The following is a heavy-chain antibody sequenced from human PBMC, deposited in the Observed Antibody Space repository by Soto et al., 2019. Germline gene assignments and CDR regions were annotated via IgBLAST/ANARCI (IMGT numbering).Heavy chain of an antibody. J-gene: IGHJ4*02. CDR3: AKSSCSSINCYGGFAY. V-gene: IGHV3-9*01. CDR2: ISWNSGII. D-gene: IGHD2-2*01. Sequence: GGSLRLSCAASGFTFGDYAMHWVRQAPGKGLEWVSGISWNSGIIDYADSVKGRFTISRDNAKNSLSLQMNSLRGEDTALYYCAKSSCSSINCYGGFAYWXQGTLVTVSS. CDR1: GFTFGDYA.